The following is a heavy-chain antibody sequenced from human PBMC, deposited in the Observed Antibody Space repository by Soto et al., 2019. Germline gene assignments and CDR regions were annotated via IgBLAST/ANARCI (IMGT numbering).Heavy chain of an antibody. V-gene: IGHV4-39*01. CDR2: IYYSGST. CDR3: ARNLFLGYCSSTSCQWDY. CDR1: GGSISSSSYY. Sequence: SETLSLTCTVSGGSISSSSYYWGWIRQPPGKGLEWIGSIYYSGSTYCNPSLKSRVTISVDTSKNQFSLKLSSVTAADTAVYYCARNLFLGYCSSTSCQWDYRGQGTLVTVSS. J-gene: IGHJ4*02. D-gene: IGHD2-2*01.